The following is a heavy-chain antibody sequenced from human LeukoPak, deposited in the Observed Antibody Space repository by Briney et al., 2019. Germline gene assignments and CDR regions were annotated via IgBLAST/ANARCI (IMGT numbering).Heavy chain of an antibody. CDR3: ARDGVEMATILSGYFDY. D-gene: IGHD5-24*01. Sequence: PGGSLRLSCAASGFTFSSYAMHWVRQAPGKGLEWVAVISYDGSNKYYADSVKGRFTISRDNSKNTLYLQMNSLRAEDTAVYYCARDGVEMATILSGYFDYWGQGTLVTVSS. CDR1: GFTFSSYA. CDR2: ISYDGSNK. V-gene: IGHV3-30*04. J-gene: IGHJ4*02.